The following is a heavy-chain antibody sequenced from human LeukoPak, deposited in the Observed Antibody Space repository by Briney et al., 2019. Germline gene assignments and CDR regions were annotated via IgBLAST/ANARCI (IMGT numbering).Heavy chain of an antibody. CDR1: GGSISSGDYY. D-gene: IGHD1-20*01. J-gene: IGHJ3*02. Sequence: SQTLSLTCTVSGGSISSGDYYWSWIRQPPGKGLEWIGYIYYSGSAYYNPSLKSRVTISVDTSKNQFSLKLSSVTAADTAVYYCARDPYNWNDLSDAFDIWGQGTMVTVSS. CDR2: IYYSGSA. CDR3: ARDPYNWNDLSDAFDI. V-gene: IGHV4-30-4*01.